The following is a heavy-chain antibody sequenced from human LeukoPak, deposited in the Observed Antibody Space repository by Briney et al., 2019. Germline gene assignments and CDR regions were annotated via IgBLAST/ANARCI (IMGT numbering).Heavy chain of an antibody. CDR2: IYYSGST. Sequence: TSSETLSLTCAVYGGSFSGYYWSWIRQPAGKGLEWIGYIYYSGSTNYNPSLKSRVTISVDTSKNQFSLKLSSVTAADTAVYYCARVRYYYGSGSYYNPFDYWGQGTLVTVSS. CDR3: ARVRYYYGSGSYYNPFDY. V-gene: IGHV4-59*01. CDR1: GGSFSGYY. J-gene: IGHJ4*02. D-gene: IGHD3-10*01.